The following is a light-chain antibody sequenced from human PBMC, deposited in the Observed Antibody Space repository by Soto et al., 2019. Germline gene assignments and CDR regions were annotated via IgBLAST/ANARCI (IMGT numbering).Light chain of an antibody. CDR1: QNIRNF. CDR2: AAS. Sequence: DIQMTQSPSSLSASVGDTVTITCRASQNIRNFLNWYQQKPGKAPKLLIFAASNLKSGVPSRFTASGSGTDFTLIISSLQPEDLATYYCQQSYSYIRAFGQGT. V-gene: IGKV1-39*01. CDR3: QQSYSYIRA. J-gene: IGKJ1*01.